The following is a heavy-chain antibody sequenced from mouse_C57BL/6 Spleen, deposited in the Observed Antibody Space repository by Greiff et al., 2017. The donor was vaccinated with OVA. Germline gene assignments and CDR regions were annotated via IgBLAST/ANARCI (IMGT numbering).Heavy chain of an antibody. V-gene: IGHV5-4*01. CDR1: GFTFSSYA. CDR2: ISDGGSYT. Sequence: EVKLMESGGGLVTPGGSLKLSCAASGFTFSSYAMSWVRQTPETRLAWVATISDGGSYTYYTDNVKGRFTISRDNAKNNLYLQMGHLKSEDTAMYYGARDRGYYGSSPFAYWGQGTLVTVSA. D-gene: IGHD1-1*01. CDR3: ARDRGYYGSSPFAY. J-gene: IGHJ3*01.